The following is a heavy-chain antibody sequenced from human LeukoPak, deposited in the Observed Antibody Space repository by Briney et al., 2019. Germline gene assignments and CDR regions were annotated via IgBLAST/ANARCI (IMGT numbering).Heavy chain of an antibody. CDR1: GFTFSSYA. CDR3: ARLDILTGYIDC. CDR2: ISYDGSNK. Sequence: GGSLRLSCAASGFTFSSYAMHWVRQAPGKGLEWVAVISYDGSNKYYADSVKGRFTISRDNSKNTLYLQMKSLRAEDTAVYYCARLDILTGYIDCWGQGTLVTVSS. J-gene: IGHJ4*02. V-gene: IGHV3-30*04. D-gene: IGHD3-9*01.